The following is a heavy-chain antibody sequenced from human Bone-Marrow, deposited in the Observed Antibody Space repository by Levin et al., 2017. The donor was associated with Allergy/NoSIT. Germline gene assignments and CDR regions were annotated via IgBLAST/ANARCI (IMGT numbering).Heavy chain of an antibody. V-gene: IGHV1-69*13. J-gene: IGHJ4*02. CDR1: GGTFSSYG. Sequence: SVKVSCKTSGGTFSSYGINWVRQAPGQGPEWMGGIIPMFDTAIYAQKFQGRVTITADESTTTAYMELTSLRSEDSAMYYCARDGDYYGSGTIPFDSWGQGTLVTVSS. CDR2: IIPMFDTA. D-gene: IGHD3-10*01. CDR3: ARDGDYYGSGTIPFDS.